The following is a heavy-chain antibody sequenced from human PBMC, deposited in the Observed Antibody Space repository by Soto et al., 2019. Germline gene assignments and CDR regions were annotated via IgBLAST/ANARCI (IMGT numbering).Heavy chain of an antibody. D-gene: IGHD6-19*01. J-gene: IGHJ4*02. CDR3: ARERIAVAGTSEFDY. V-gene: IGHV3-21*01. Sequence: EVQLVESGGGLVKPGGSLTLSCAASGFTFSSYSMNWVRQAPGKGLEWFSSISSSSSYIYYADSVKGRFTIPRDNAKNSLYLQMNSLRAEDTAVYYCARERIAVAGTSEFDYWCQGTLVTVSS. CDR2: ISSSSSYI. CDR1: GFTFSSYS.